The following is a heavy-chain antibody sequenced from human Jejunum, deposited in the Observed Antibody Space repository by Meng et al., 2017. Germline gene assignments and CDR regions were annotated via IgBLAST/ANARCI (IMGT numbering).Heavy chain of an antibody. CDR3: AKGGYSFGYNDF. V-gene: IGHV3-23*01. D-gene: IGHD5-18*01. CDR1: GFSFSSAW. Sequence: GESLKISCAASGFSFSSAWMSWVRQAPGRGLEWVSIISDSGGRTYYTDAVKGRFTISRDNSKNTLFLQMGSLRAEDTAIYYCAKGGYSFGYNDFWGQGTLVTVSS. J-gene: IGHJ4*02. CDR2: ISDSGGRT.